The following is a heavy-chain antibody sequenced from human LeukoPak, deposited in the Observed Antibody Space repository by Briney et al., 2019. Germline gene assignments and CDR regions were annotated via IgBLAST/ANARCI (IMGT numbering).Heavy chain of an antibody. V-gene: IGHV4-34*01. CDR1: GGSFSGYY. D-gene: IGHD6-13*01. CDR2: INHSGST. CDR3: ARVGSTAWPFDY. J-gene: IGHJ4*02. Sequence: SETLSLTCAVYGGSFSGYYWSWIRQPPGKGLEWIGEINHSGSTNYNPSLKSRVTISVDTSKNQFSLKLSSVTAADTAVYYCARVGSTAWPFDYWGQGTLVTVSS.